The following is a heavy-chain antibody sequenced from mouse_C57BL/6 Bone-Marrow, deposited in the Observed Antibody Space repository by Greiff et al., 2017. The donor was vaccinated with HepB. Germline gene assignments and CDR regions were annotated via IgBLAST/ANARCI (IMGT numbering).Heavy chain of an antibody. CDR2: ISSGGSYT. Sequence: EVMLVESGGDLVKPGGSLKLSCAASGFTFSSYGMSWVRQTPDKRLEWVATISSGGSYTYYPDSVKGRFTISRDNAKNTLYLQMSSLKSEDSAMYYCARQAFFDYWGQGTTLTVSS. CDR3: ARQAFFDY. V-gene: IGHV5-6*01. CDR1: GFTFSSYG. J-gene: IGHJ2*01.